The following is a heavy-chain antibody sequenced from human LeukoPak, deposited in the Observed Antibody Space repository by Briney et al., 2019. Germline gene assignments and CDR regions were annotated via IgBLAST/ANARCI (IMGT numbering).Heavy chain of an antibody. J-gene: IGHJ6*03. V-gene: IGHV4-39*02. CDR2: IYYSGST. CDR1: GGSISSSSYY. CDR3: ARGHPTVGDSSGYYFKNYYYYYMDV. D-gene: IGHD3-22*01. Sequence: SETLSLTCTVSGGSISSSSYYWGWIRQSPGKGLEWIGNIYYSGSTYYNPSLKSRVTISVDTSKNQFSLNLSSVTVADTAVYYCARGHPTVGDSSGYYFKNYYYYYMDVWGKGTTVTVSS.